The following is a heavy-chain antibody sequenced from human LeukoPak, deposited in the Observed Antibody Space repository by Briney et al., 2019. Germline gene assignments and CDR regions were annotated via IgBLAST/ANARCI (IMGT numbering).Heavy chain of an antibody. CDR1: GFTFSTYG. V-gene: IGHV3-33*01. Sequence: GGSLRLSCAASGFTFSTYGMHCVREAPGKGLEWVLVIWYDGSNKYYADSLKGRFTISRDNSKNTLYLQMNSLSAEDRAVYYCARDDYNDSSGYNYYYMDVWGKGTTVTVSS. CDR2: IWYDGSNK. CDR3: ARDDYNDSSGYNYYYMDV. D-gene: IGHD3-22*01. J-gene: IGHJ6*03.